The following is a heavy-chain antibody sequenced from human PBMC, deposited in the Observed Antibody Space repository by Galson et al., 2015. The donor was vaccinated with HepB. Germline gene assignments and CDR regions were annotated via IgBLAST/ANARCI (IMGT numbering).Heavy chain of an antibody. D-gene: IGHD5-12*01. CDR1: GCIFTSFG. J-gene: IGHJ4*02. Sequence: VQVSCKASGCIFTSFGINWVRQAPGQGLEWMGWISAYNGNSNYAQKFQGRVTMTTDTSTSTAYMELRSLRSDDTAMYYCVRALGHVATHIFFDYWGQGSLVTVSS. CDR2: ISAYNGNS. CDR3: VRALGHVATHIFFDY. V-gene: IGHV1-18*01.